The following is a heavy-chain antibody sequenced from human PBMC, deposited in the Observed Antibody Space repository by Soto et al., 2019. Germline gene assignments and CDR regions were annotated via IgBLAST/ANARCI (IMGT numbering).Heavy chain of an antibody. CDR3: AKDRVDCTGGGCYPWRQFFDY. CDR1: GFTFSSYA. D-gene: IGHD2-15*01. V-gene: IGHV3-23*01. CDR2: ISGSGGST. J-gene: IGHJ4*02. Sequence: GGSLRLSCAASGFTFSSYAMSWVRQAPGKGLEWVSAISGSGGSTYYADSVKGRFTISRDNSKNTLYLQMNSLRAEDTAVYYCAKDRVDCTGGGCYPWRQFFDYWGQGTLVTVS.